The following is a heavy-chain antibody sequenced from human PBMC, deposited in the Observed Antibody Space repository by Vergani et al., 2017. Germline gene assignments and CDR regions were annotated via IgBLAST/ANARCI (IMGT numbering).Heavy chain of an antibody. V-gene: IGHV3-23*01. Sequence: EVQLLESGGGLVQPGGSLRLSCAASGFTFSSYAMSWVRQAPGKGLEGVSAISGSGGSTDYADSVKGRFTISRDNSKNTLYLQMNSLRAEDTAVYYCATPYDYVWGSYRVAFDIWGQGTMVTVSS. CDR3: ATPYDYVWGSYRVAFDI. D-gene: IGHD3-16*02. CDR2: ISGSGGST. J-gene: IGHJ3*02. CDR1: GFTFSSYA.